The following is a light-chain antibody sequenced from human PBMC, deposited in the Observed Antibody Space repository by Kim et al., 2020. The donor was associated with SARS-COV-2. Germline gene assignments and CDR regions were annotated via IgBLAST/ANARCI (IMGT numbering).Light chain of an antibody. CDR1: SSGVSNYNL. V-gene: IGLV2-23*02. Sequence: QSTPSSCTRTSSGVSNYNLVSWYRQRPGKAPKLIIFEVSKRPSGVSDRFSGSKSGDTASLTISGLQAEDEGDYYCCSYAGSSTFVVFGGGTQLTVL. CDR2: EVS. J-gene: IGLJ2*01. CDR3: CSYAGSSTFVV.